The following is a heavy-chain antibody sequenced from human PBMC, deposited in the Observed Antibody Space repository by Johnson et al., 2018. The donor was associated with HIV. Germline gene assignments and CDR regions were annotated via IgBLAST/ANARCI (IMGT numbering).Heavy chain of an antibody. J-gene: IGHJ3*02. CDR2: ISSNGGST. D-gene: IGHD5-24*01. V-gene: IGHV3-64*01. Sequence: SAISSNGGSTYYANSVKGRFTISRDNSKNTLYLQMGSLRAEDMAVYYCARDQRWWLQSPGAFDIWGQGTMVTVSS. CDR3: ARDQRWWLQSPGAFDI.